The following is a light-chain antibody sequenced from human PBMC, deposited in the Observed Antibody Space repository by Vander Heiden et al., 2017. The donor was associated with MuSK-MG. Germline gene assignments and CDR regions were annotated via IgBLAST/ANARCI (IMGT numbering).Light chain of an antibody. V-gene: IGKV1-5*01. CDR3: QHDSNYLST. Sequence: DIQMTQSPSTLSASVGDRVTITCRASQSISSWLAWYQQKPGKAPNLLMYDASTLESGVPSRFSGSESGTEFTLTISSLQPDDLATYYCQHDSNYLSTFGQGTKLEIK. CDR2: DAS. CDR1: QSISSW. J-gene: IGKJ2*01.